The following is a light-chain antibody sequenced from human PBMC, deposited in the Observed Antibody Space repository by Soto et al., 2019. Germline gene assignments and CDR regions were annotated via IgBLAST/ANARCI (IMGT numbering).Light chain of an antibody. V-gene: IGLV2-14*01. Sequence: LTQPASVAGSPGQSITIPCNGTSNDIGGYNFVSWFQQHPGKAPKLLICDVTRRPSGVSDRFSGSKSGNTASLTISGLQAEXXXDXXXNSCSXGNTIYVFGSGXKVTVL. CDR2: DVT. CDR3: NSCSXGNTIYV. J-gene: IGLJ1*01. CDR1: SNDIGGYNF.